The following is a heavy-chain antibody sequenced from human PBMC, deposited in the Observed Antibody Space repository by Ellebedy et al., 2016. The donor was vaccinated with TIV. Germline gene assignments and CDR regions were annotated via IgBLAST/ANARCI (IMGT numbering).Heavy chain of an antibody. CDR2: IYSSGGT. Sequence: SETLSLTCTVSGGSISGYYWSWIRQPAGKGLEWIGRIYSSGGTNYTPSLKSRVTVSVDTSKNQFSLKLSSVTAADTAVYFCARVGLYCSGGSCFHSYASFDIWGQGTMVTVSS. D-gene: IGHD2-15*01. V-gene: IGHV4-4*07. CDR1: GGSISGYY. CDR3: ARVGLYCSGGSCFHSYASFDI. J-gene: IGHJ3*02.